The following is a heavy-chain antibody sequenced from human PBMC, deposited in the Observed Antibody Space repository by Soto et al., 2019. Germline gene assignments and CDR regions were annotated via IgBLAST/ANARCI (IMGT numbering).Heavy chain of an antibody. J-gene: IGHJ6*02. V-gene: IGHV3-23*01. D-gene: IGHD3-22*01. CDR1: GFTFSSYA. CDR3: AKGYDSSGYYYAPYYGMDV. Sequence: SLRLSCAASGFTFSSYAMSWVRQAPGKGLEWVSAISGSGGSTYYADSVKGRFTISRDNSKNTLYLQMNSLRAEDTAVYYCAKGYDSSGYYYAPYYGMDVWGQGTTVTV. CDR2: ISGSGGST.